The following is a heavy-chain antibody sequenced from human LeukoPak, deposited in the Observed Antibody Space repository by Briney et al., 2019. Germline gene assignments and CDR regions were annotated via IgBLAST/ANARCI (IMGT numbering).Heavy chain of an antibody. CDR2: IWYDGSNK. CDR3: ARDPGGYSNDAFDI. D-gene: IGHD5-18*01. CDR1: GFTFSSYG. J-gene: IGHJ3*02. V-gene: IGHV3-33*01. Sequence: GRSLRLSCAASGFTFSSYGMHWVRQAPGEGLEWVAVIWYDGSNKYYADSVKGRFTISSDNSKNTLYLQMNSLRAEDTAVYYCARDPGGYSNDAFDIWGQGTMVTVSS.